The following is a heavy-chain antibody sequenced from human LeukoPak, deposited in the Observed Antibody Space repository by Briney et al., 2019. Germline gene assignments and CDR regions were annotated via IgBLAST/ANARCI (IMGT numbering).Heavy chain of an antibody. CDR2: IIPIFGTA. CDR3: ARADYSGWSPADY. Sequence: PWASVKVSCKASGGTFSSYAISWVRQAPGQGLEWMGGIIPIFGTANYAQKFQGRVTITADESTSTAYMELSSLRSEDTAVYYCARADYSGWSPADYWGQGTLVTVSS. J-gene: IGHJ4*02. V-gene: IGHV1-69*13. D-gene: IGHD6-19*01. CDR1: GGTFSSYA.